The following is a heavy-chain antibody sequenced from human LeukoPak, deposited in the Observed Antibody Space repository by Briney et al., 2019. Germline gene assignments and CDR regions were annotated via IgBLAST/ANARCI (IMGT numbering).Heavy chain of an antibody. J-gene: IGHJ5*02. D-gene: IGHD6-19*01. CDR3: ARDSSGWNHWFDP. Sequence: GGSLRLSCAASGFTFSDYYMNWIRQAPGKGLEWVSYISSSGSTIYYADSVKGRFTISRDNAKNSLYLQMNSLRAEDTAVYYCARDSSGWNHWFDPWGQGTLVTVSS. CDR2: ISSSGSTI. CDR1: GFTFSDYY. V-gene: IGHV3-11*04.